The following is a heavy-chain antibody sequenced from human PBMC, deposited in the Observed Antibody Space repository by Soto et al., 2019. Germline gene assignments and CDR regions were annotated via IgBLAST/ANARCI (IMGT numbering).Heavy chain of an antibody. CDR3: ARERPDGARLDP. V-gene: IGHV4-59*12. Sequence: PSETLSLTCTVSGGSLSDYYWSWIRQPPGKGLEWIADIYYSGYTNYNPSLRSRVTISVGTSKNQFSLKLSSVTAADTAVYYCARERPDGARLDPWGQGTLVTVSS. CDR2: IYYSGYT. J-gene: IGHJ5*02. CDR1: GGSLSDYY. D-gene: IGHD6-6*01.